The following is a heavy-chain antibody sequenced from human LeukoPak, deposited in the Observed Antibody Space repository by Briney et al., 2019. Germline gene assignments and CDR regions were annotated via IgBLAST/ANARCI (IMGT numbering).Heavy chain of an antibody. CDR3: TGGRSAY. CDR1: GFTFSSYG. D-gene: IGHD1-1*01. J-gene: IGHJ4*02. CDR2: ITTSGGST. V-gene: IGHV3-23*01. Sequence: PGGSLRLSCAASGFTFSSYGMSCVRQAPGKGLEWVSSITTSGGSTYYADSVKGRFTVSRDNSKNMVYLQMDSLRAEDTAVYYCTGGRSAYWGQGTLVTVSS.